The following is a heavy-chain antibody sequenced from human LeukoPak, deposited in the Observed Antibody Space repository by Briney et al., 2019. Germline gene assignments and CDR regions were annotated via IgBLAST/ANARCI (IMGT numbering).Heavy chain of an antibody. CDR1: GFTFSSYW. Sequence: GGSLRLSCAASGFTFSSYWMSWVRQAPGKGLEWVANIKQDGSEKYYVDSVKGRFTISRDNAKNSLYLQMSSLRAEDTAVYYCARRRSTMVRGVINYYYYYYMDVWGKGTTVTISS. D-gene: IGHD3-10*01. CDR2: IKQDGSEK. CDR3: ARRRSTMVRGVINYYYYYYMDV. V-gene: IGHV3-7*01. J-gene: IGHJ6*03.